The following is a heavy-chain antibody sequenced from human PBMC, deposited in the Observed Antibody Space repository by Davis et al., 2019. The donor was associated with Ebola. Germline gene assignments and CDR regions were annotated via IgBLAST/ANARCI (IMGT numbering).Heavy chain of an antibody. Sequence: ASVKVSCKASGYTFTGYYMHWVRQAPGQGLEWMGWINPNSGGTNYAQKFQGRVTMTRDTSTSTVYMELSSLRSEDTAVYYCARWGVVPAAIGMDVWGQGTTVTVSS. CDR2: INPNSGGT. CDR1: GYTFTGYY. J-gene: IGHJ6*02. CDR3: ARWGVVPAAIGMDV. V-gene: IGHV1-2*02. D-gene: IGHD2-2*02.